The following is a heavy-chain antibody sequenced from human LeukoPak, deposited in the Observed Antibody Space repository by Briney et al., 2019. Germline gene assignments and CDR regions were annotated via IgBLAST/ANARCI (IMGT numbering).Heavy chain of an antibody. J-gene: IGHJ5*02. Sequence: SETQSLTCTVSGGSISSSSYYWGWIRQPSGKGLEWIGSIYYSGSTYYNPSLKSRVTISVDTSKNQFSLKLSSVTAADTAVYYCASQLTTVTHDWFDPWGLGTLVNVSS. CDR2: IYYSGST. CDR3: ASQLTTVTHDWFDP. CDR1: GGSISSSSYY. D-gene: IGHD4-11*01. V-gene: IGHV4-39*07.